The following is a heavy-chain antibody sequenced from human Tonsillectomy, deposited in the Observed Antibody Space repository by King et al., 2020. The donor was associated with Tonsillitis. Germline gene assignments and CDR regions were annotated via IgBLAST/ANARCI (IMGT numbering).Heavy chain of an antibody. CDR2: IYHGGSA. D-gene: IGHD4-23*01. CDR3: ARGVDYGHNSEDF. CDR1: GASVTSGGYY. V-gene: IGHV4-61*08. J-gene: IGHJ4*02. Sequence: QLQESGPGLVRPSETLSLTCTVSGASVTSGGYYWSWIRQPPGKGLEWIGCIYHGGSADYNPALEGRVTMSVDTSKNQFSLKLSPVTAADTAVYYCARGVDYGHNSEDFWGQGTLVTVSS.